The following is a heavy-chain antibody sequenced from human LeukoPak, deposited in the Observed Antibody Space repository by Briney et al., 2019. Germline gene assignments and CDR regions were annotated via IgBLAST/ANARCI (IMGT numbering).Heavy chain of an antibody. V-gene: IGHV4-38-2*02. CDR3: ARECPSDSSSHGYSGTFDY. J-gene: IGHJ4*02. D-gene: IGHD6-13*01. CDR1: GYSIGSGYY. Sequence: SETLSLTCSVSGYSIGSGYYWGWIRHPPGKGLEWIGSIYHSGNTFYNPSLKSRVTISIDTSNNQFSLKLSSVTAADTAVYYCARECPSDSSSHGYSGTFDYWGQGTLVTVSS. CDR2: IYHSGNT.